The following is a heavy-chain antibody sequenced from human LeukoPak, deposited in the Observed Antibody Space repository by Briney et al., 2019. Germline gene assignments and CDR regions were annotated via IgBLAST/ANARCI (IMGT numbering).Heavy chain of an antibody. CDR1: GDGVSSNGVA. J-gene: IGHJ4*02. Sequence: SQTLSLTCAISGDGVSSNGVAWNWIRQSPSRGLEWLGRTYYASRWSNDYALSVESRITINPDTSKNQFSLQLNSVTPEDTAVYYCTRGRNSAFDYWGQGTLVTVSS. CDR2: TYYASRWSN. CDR3: TRGRNSAFDY. V-gene: IGHV6-1*01. D-gene: IGHD1-14*01.